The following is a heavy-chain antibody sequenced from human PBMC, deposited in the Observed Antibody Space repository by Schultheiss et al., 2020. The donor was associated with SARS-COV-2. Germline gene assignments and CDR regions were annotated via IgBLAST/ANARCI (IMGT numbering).Heavy chain of an antibody. CDR2: ISSSSSTI. J-gene: IGHJ4*02. CDR1: GFTFDDYA. CDR3: ARDPTAIVAGDY. Sequence: GGSLRLSCAASGFTFDDYAMHWVRQAPGKGLEWVSYISSSSSTIYYADSVKGRFTISRDNSKNTLYLQMNSLRAEDTAVYYCARDPTAIVAGDYWGQGTLVTVSS. V-gene: IGHV3-48*01. D-gene: IGHD5-12*01.